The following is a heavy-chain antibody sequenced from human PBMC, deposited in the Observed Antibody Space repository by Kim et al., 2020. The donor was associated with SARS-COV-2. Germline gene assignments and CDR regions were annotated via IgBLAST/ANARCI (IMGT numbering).Heavy chain of an antibody. CDR2: ISYDGSNK. V-gene: IGHV3-30*03. CDR3: ARYQLELSMDV. CDR1: GFTFSSYG. J-gene: IGHJ6*02. D-gene: IGHD1-26*01. Sequence: GGSLRLSCAASGFTFSSYGMHWVRQAPGKGLEWVALISYDGSNKYYADSVKGRFTISRDNSKNTLYLQMNSLRAEDTAVYCCARYQLELSMDVWGQGTTVTVSS.